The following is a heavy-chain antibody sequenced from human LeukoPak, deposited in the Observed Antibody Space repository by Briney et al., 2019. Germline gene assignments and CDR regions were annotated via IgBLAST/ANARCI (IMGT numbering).Heavy chain of an antibody. Sequence: PSGTLSLTCAVSGGSISSSNWRSWVRQSPGKGLEWIGEIFQSGSTNYNPSLKSRVTISVDKSKNQFSLKLSSVIAADTAVYYCARDTGYYFDWGQGSLVTVSS. V-gene: IGHV4-4*02. CDR1: GGSISSSNW. CDR2: IFQSGST. J-gene: IGHJ4*02. CDR3: ARDTGYYFD. D-gene: IGHD3-22*01.